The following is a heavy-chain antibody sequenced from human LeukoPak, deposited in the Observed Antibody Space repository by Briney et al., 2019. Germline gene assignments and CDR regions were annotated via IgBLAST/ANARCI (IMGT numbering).Heavy chain of an antibody. CDR3: ARGGIQVSGIDEFDY. CDR2: IGIRGDT. V-gene: IGHV3-13*01. J-gene: IGHJ4*02. CDR1: GFTFIDYE. Sequence: GGSLRLSCAASGFTFIDYEMHWVRQVIGKGLEWVSAIGIRGDTHNSGSVKGRFTISRENAESPLYLQMNSLRAEDTAVYYCARGGIQVSGIDEFDYWGQGTLVTVSS. D-gene: IGHD6-19*01.